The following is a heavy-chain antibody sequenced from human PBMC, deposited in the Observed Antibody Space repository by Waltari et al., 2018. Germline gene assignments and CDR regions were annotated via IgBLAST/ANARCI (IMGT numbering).Heavy chain of an antibody. Sequence: EVQLVESGGGLIQPGGSLRLSCAASGFSVTSNYVSWVPQAPGNGLDLGSLIYSGCTTYYSDSVKCRFTISRDNSKNTLYLQMNNRRAEDTAVYYCARVGDPLKWYFDLWGRGTLVTVSS. V-gene: IGHV3-53*01. CDR3: ARVGDPLKWYFDL. CDR2: IYSGCTT. D-gene: IGHD3-16*01. J-gene: IGHJ2*01. CDR1: GFSVTSNY.